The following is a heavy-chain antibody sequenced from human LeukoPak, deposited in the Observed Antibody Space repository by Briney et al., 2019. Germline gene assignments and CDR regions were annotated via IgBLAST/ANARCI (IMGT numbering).Heavy chain of an antibody. Sequence: PGGSLRLSYAASGFTFSSYAMSWVRQAPGEGLGWVSAISGSGGSTYYADSVRGRFTISRDNSKNTLYLQMNSLRAEHRAVYYCAKRDTAMVQAFFDYWGQGTLVTVSS. CDR1: GFTFSSYA. V-gene: IGHV3-23*01. CDR3: AKRDTAMVQAFFDY. J-gene: IGHJ4*02. D-gene: IGHD5-18*01. CDR2: ISGSGGST.